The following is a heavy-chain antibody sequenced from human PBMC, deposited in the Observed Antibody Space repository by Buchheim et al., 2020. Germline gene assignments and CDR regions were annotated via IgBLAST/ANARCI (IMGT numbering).Heavy chain of an antibody. CDR2: VYYSGST. V-gene: IGHV4-59*01. D-gene: IGHD1-26*01. Sequence: QVQLQESGPGLVKPSETLSVTCTVSGGAIRSYYWNWIRQPPGKGLEWIGYVYYSGSTNYNPSLQSRVTMSVDTSRNQFSLRLTSVTAADTAVYYWARTLGLNYFDPWGQGTL. CDR3: ARTLGLNYFDP. CDR1: GGAIRSYY. J-gene: IGHJ5*02.